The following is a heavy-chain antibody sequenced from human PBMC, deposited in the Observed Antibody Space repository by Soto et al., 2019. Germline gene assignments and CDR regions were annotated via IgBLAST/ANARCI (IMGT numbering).Heavy chain of an antibody. CDR2: ISAYNGNT. D-gene: IGHD3-3*01. CDR3: ARGTPRYDFWSGYYTGGYGMDV. CDR1: GYTFTSYG. Sequence: ASVKVSCKASGYTFTSYGISWVRQAPGQGLEWMGWISAYNGNTNYAQKLQGRVTMTTDTSTSTAYMELRSLRSDDTAVYYCARGTPRYDFWSGYYTGGYGMDVWGQGTTVTVSS. V-gene: IGHV1-18*01. J-gene: IGHJ6*02.